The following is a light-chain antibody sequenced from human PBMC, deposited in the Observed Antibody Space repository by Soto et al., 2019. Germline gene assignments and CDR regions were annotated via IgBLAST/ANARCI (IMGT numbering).Light chain of an antibody. Sequence: EIVLTQSPATVSLSPGERATLSCRASQRVSGYLAWYQHKPGQAPRLLISDASNRATGIPARFSGSGSETHFTLTISSLEPEDSAVYYCQQLSNWPLTFGGGTKVEI. J-gene: IGKJ4*01. CDR3: QQLSNWPLT. V-gene: IGKV3-11*01. CDR2: DAS. CDR1: QRVSGY.